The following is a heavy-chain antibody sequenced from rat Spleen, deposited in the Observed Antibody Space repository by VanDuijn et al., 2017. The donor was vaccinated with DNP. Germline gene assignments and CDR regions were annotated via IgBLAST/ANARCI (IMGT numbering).Heavy chain of an antibody. J-gene: IGHJ4*01. CDR3: TRDQDYYYDGGYYPTMDA. V-gene: IGHV2-63*01. CDR2: MWNDGDT. D-gene: IGHD1-12*02. Sequence: QVQLKESGPGLVQPSQTLSLTCTVSGFSVTSYGVSWVRQPSGRGPEWMGRMWNDGDTAYNSVLKSRLSISRDTSKNQVVLKMNSLKTDDTGTYYCTRDQDYYYDGGYYPTMDAWGQGTSVTVSS. CDR1: GFSVTSYG.